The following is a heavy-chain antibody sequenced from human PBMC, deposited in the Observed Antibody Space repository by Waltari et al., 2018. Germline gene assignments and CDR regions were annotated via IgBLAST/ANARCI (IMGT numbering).Heavy chain of an antibody. V-gene: IGHV4-34*01. Sequence: QMQLQQWGAGLLKPSETLSLTCAVSGESFIGYYWNWIRQPPGRGLGWIGEIHHSGSISYNPSLESRITISQDMSKNQFSLKLTSVTAADTAVYYCVRGKMYSRPYFDYWGQGTLVTVSS. CDR2: IHHSGSI. CDR3: VRGKMYSRPYFDY. D-gene: IGHD6-13*01. J-gene: IGHJ4*02. CDR1: GESFIGYY.